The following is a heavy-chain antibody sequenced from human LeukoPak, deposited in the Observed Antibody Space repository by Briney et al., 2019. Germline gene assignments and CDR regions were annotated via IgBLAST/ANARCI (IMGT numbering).Heavy chain of an antibody. Sequence: SQTLSLTCTVSGGSISSGDYYWSWIRQPPGKGLEWIAYMYYSGSTYYNPSLKSRVTMSADTSKNQLSLKLSSVTAADTAVNYCARPYYYDSRIDPWGQGILVTVSS. CDR1: GGSISSGDYY. D-gene: IGHD3-22*01. CDR2: MYYSGST. V-gene: IGHV4-30-4*01. CDR3: ARPYYYDSRIDP. J-gene: IGHJ5*02.